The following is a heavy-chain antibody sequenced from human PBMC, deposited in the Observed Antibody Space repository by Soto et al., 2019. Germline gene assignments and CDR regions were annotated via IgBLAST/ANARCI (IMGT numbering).Heavy chain of an antibody. CDR3: AKSPHNSNLDSGLVAY. CDR2: IYDTGISGYTPST. V-gene: IGHV4-59*01. D-gene: IGHD4-4*01. CDR1: GGSITSSY. J-gene: IGHJ4*02. Sequence: SETLSLTCTASGGSITSSYWSWIRRPPGKGLEWIAYIYDTGISGYTPSTSYNPSLNSRVTMSVDTSKNQFSLKLTSVTAADTAVYYCAKSPHNSNLDSGLVAYWGQGTLVTVSS.